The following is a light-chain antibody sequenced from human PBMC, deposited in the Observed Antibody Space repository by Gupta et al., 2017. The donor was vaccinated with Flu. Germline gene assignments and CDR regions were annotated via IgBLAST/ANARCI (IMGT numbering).Light chain of an antibody. Sequence: DIQLTQSPSFLSASVGDRVTITCRASQGISSYLAWYQQKPGKAPRLLIFAASTLQGGVPSRFSGSGSGTEFTLTISSLQPEDFATYYCQQGDTYTLTFGGGTKVEIK. J-gene: IGKJ4*01. V-gene: IGKV1-9*01. CDR1: QGISSY. CDR3: QQGDTYTLT. CDR2: AAS.